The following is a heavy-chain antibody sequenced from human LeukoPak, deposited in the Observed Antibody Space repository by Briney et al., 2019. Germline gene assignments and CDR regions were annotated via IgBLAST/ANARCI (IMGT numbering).Heavy chain of an antibody. CDR3: ARSVGPTSGHIDY. J-gene: IGHJ4*02. D-gene: IGHD1-26*01. CDR1: GYSITSYW. V-gene: IGHV5-51*01. CDR2: IYPGDSDT. Sequence: GESLKISCKGSGYSITSYWIGWVRQMPGKGLEWMGIIYPGDSDTRYSPSFRGQVTISADKSISTAYLQWRSLKASDTAMYFCARSVGPTSGHIDYWGQGTLVTVSS.